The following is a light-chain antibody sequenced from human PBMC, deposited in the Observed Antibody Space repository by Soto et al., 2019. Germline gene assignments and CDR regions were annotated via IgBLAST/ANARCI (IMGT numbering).Light chain of an antibody. J-gene: IGLJ1*01. CDR1: SSDDGGYNY. CDR2: DVS. Sequence: QSALTHPAAVSGSPGQSITISCTGTSSDDGGYNYVSWYQHHPGKAPKLMIYDVSNRPSGVSNRFSGSKSGNTASLTISGLQVEDEAVYYCSSYKSSSIVFFGTGTKVTVL. V-gene: IGLV2-14*03. CDR3: SSYKSSSIVF.